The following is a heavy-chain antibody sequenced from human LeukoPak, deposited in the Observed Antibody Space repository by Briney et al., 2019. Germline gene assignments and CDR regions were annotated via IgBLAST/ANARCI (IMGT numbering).Heavy chain of an antibody. CDR1: GFTFSSCA. Sequence: PGGSLRLSCAASGFTFSSCAMTWVRQAPGKGLEWVSIISGSGATTYYADSVKGRFTISRDNSNNTVYLQMNSLRAEDTAVYYCEKDQSRVGASDPFDSWGQGMQVGVSS. CDR2: ISGSGATT. D-gene: IGHD1-26*01. J-gene: IGHJ4*02. V-gene: IGHV3-23*01. CDR3: EKDQSRVGASDPFDS.